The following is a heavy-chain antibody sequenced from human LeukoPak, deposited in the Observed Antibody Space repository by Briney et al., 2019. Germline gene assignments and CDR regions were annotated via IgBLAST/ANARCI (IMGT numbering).Heavy chain of an antibody. Sequence: SETLSLTCAVSGGSISSYYWSWIRQPAGKGLEWIGRIYTRGSTNYNPSLKSRVTMSVDTSKNQFSLKLSSVTAADTAVYYCASHHDYGDYFDYWGQGTLVTVSS. CDR3: ASHHDYGDYFDY. CDR1: GGSISSYY. D-gene: IGHD4-17*01. J-gene: IGHJ4*02. V-gene: IGHV4-4*07. CDR2: IYTRGST.